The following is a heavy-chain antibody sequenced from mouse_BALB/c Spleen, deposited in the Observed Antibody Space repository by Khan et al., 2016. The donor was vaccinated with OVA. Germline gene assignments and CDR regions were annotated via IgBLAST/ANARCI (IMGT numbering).Heavy chain of an antibody. CDR2: INPKNGVT. D-gene: IGHD2-14*01. Sequence: VQLQQPGPELVKPGVSVKISCKTSGYTFTEYTLHWVKQSHGKSLEWIGVINPKNGVTSYNQKFKGRATLTADKSSSTAYMEFRSLTSDDSAVYYCALDAVRYWGQGTSVTASS. CDR3: ALDAVRY. CDR1: GYTFTEYT. V-gene: IGHV1-18*01. J-gene: IGHJ4*01.